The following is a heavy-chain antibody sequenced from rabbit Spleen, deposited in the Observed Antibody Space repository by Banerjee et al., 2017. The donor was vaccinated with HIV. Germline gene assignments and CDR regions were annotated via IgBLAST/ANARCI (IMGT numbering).Heavy chain of an antibody. D-gene: IGHD3-1*01. CDR3: ARDLASVVGWNFNL. CDR1: GLDFSSSYW. Sequence: QEQLEESGGDLVKPEGSLTLTCTASGLDFSSSYWIYWVRQAPGKGLEWIACISTGSSKTYYASWAKGRFTISKTSSTTVTLQLTSLTAADTATYFCARDLASVVGWNFNLWGPGTLVTVS. V-gene: IGHV1S45*01. J-gene: IGHJ4*01. CDR2: ISTGSSKT.